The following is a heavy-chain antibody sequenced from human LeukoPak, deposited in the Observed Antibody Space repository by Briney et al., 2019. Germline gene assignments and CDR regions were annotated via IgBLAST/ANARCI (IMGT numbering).Heavy chain of an antibody. V-gene: IGHV3-30*01. CDR1: GFTFSSYA. Sequence: GGSLRLSCAASGFTFSSYAMHWVRQAPGKGLEWVAVISYDGSNKYYADSVKGRFTISRDNSKNTLYLQMNSLRAEDTAVYYCAREQYYYDSSGCLDPWGQGTLVTVPS. CDR3: AREQYYYDSSGCLDP. D-gene: IGHD3-22*01. CDR2: ISYDGSNK. J-gene: IGHJ5*02.